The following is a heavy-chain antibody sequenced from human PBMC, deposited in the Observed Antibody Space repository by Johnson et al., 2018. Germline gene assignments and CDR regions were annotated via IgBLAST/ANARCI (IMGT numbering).Heavy chain of an antibody. Sequence: QVQLVQSGGGLVKPGGSLRLSCAASGFTFSDYYMSWIRQAPGKGLEWVSYISSSGSTIYYADSVKGRFTISRDNAKNSLYLQMNSLRAEDTAVYYWARGSHVTYYVIVTGPFYYGIWGQGTMVTVSS. D-gene: IGHD3-9*01. V-gene: IGHV3-11*01. CDR2: ISSSGSTI. CDR3: ARGSHVTYYVIVTGPFYYGI. J-gene: IGHJ3*02. CDR1: GFTFSDYY.